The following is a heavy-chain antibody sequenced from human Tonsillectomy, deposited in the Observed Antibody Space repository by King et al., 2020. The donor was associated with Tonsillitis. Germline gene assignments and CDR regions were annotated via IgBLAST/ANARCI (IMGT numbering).Heavy chain of an antibody. CDR3: AREREIVGVTATWGVGTFDI. CDR2: IIPIFGTT. V-gene: IGHV1-69*01. D-gene: IGHD2-2*01. J-gene: IGHJ3*02. Sequence: HVQLVQSGAEVKMPGSSLKVSCKASGGTFSSYAISGVRQAPGQGLEWMGGIIPIFGTTNYAHNFRVRVTITADESTSTAYMELCSLRYEDTAVYYCAREREIVGVTATWGVGTFDIWGQGTMLTVSS. CDR1: GGTFSSYA.